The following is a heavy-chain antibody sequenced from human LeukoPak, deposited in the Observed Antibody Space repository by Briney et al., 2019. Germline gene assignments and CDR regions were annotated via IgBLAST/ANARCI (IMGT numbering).Heavy chain of an antibody. CDR2: ISDSGDRT. CDR1: GFTFSSYS. J-gene: IGHJ3*02. Sequence: GGSLRLSCAASGFTFSSYSMNWVRQAPEKGLEWVSSISDSGDRTFYADSVKGRFTISRDMSKNTLYLQMNSLSRDDTAIYYCARRGGSTGWGAFDIWGQGTMVTVSS. CDR3: ARRGGSTGWGAFDI. D-gene: IGHD6-19*01. V-gene: IGHV3-23*01.